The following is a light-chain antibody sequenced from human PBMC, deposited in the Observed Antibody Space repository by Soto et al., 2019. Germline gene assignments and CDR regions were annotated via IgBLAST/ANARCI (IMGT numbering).Light chain of an antibody. V-gene: IGKV3-15*01. J-gene: IGKJ2*01. CDR2: GAS. CDR3: QQYNNWPPYP. CDR1: QSVSSN. Sequence: EIVMTQSPATLSMSPGERATLSCRASQSVSSNLAWYQQKPGQAPRLLIYGASTRATGIPARFSGSGSGTEFPLTISGLQSEDFAVYYCQQYNNWPPYPFGQGTKLEIK.